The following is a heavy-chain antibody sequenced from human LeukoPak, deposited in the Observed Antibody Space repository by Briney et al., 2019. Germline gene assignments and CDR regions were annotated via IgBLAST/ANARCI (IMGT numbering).Heavy chain of an antibody. D-gene: IGHD5-24*01. CDR3: ARALVDGYKELGY. CDR2: ISAYNGNT. Sequence: ASVKVSCKASGYTFTTYGITWVRQAPGQGLEWMGWISAYNGNTNYAQKLQGRVAMTTDTSTSTAYMELRSLRSDDTAVYYCARALVDGYKELGYWGQGTLVTVSS. J-gene: IGHJ4*02. CDR1: GYTFTTYG. V-gene: IGHV1-18*01.